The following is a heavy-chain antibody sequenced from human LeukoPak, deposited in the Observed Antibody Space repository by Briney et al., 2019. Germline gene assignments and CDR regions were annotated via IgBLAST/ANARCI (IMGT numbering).Heavy chain of an antibody. Sequence: PGGSLRLSCAASGFTFSSYSMKWVRQAPGKGLEWVSYITSSSSTISYADSVKGRFTISRDNAKNTLYLQMNSLRAEDTAVYYCARLKQWQPQRYFFEYWGQGALVTVAS. CDR1: GFTFSSYS. D-gene: IGHD6-19*01. V-gene: IGHV3-48*01. J-gene: IGHJ4*02. CDR2: ITSSSSTI. CDR3: ARLKQWQPQRYFFEY.